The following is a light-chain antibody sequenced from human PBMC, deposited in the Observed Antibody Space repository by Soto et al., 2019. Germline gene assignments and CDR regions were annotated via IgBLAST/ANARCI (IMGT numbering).Light chain of an antibody. CDR2: EVS. CDR3: SSYTNSSTLVG. V-gene: IGLV2-14*01. J-gene: IGLJ2*01. CDR1: SSDVGGYNF. Sequence: QSALTQPASVSGSPGQSITISCTGTSSDVGGYNFVSWYQHHPGKAPKLIIYEVSNRPSGVSNRFSASKSGNTASLPISGLQAEDEADYYCSSYTNSSTLVGFGGGTKLTVL.